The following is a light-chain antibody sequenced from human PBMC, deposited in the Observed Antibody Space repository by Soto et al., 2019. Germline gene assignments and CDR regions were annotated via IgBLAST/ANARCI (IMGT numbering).Light chain of an antibody. CDR3: QQRSNWPT. V-gene: IGKV3-11*01. Sequence: DIVLTQSPAPLSLSPGPRPTPSCMASPSVSSYLPWYQQTPGQAPRVLIYDASSRATGIPARFSGIGSGTVFTLTICSIEPADFAVDDCQQRSNWPTFGGGTKVDI. J-gene: IGKJ4*01. CDR2: DAS. CDR1: PSVSSY.